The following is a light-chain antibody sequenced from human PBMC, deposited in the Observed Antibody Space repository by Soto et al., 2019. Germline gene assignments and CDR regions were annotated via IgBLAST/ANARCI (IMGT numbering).Light chain of an antibody. Sequence: EIVLTQAAGSLSLSPGQRATVSCSHSQSVSTYLAWYQQQPCQAHRLLIYDASTRAAGIPPRFSGSASGTEFTLTIRSLQSEDFAVYYCQQYKNWPPSTVGPGTRLDIK. J-gene: IGKJ5*01. CDR1: QSVSTY. V-gene: IGKV3-15*01. CDR3: QQYKNWPPST. CDR2: DAS.